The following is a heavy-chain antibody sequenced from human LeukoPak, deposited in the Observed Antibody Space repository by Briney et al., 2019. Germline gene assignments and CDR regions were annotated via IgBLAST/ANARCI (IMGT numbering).Heavy chain of an antibody. D-gene: IGHD4-11*01. CDR1: GFTFSNAW. V-gene: IGHV3-15*01. J-gene: IGHJ5*02. Sequence: GGSLRLSCATSGFTFSNAWMSWVRQAPGKGLEWVGRIKSKSDGGATIYVAPVQGRFTISRDDSKNTLYLQMNSLKIEDTAIYYCTTVRDDHSSVRWFDPWGQGTQVTVSS. CDR3: TTVRDDHSSVRWFDP. CDR2: IKSKSDGGAT.